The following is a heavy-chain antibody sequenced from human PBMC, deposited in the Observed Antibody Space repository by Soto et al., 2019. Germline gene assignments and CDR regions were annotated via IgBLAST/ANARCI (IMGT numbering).Heavy chain of an antibody. V-gene: IGHV1-69*13. J-gene: IGHJ6*02. Sequence: GASVKVSCKASGGTFSSYAISWVRQAPGQGLEWMGGIIPIFGTANYAQKFQGRVTITADESTSTAYMELSSLRSEDTAVYYCASPGQLYCSSTSCYADYYYGMDVWGQGTTVTVSS. D-gene: IGHD2-2*01. CDR3: ASPGQLYCSSTSCYADYYYGMDV. CDR2: IIPIFGTA. CDR1: GGTFSSYA.